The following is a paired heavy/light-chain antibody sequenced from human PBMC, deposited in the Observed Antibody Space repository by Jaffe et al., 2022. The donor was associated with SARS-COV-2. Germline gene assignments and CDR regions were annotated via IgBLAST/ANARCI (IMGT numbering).Light chain of an antibody. CDR1: QSISSY. V-gene: IGKV1-39*01. CDR3: QQSYRTPT. CDR2: DAS. Sequence: DIQMTQSPSSLSASVGDRVTITCRASQSISSYLNWYQQKPGKAPKLLIFDASSLQTGVPSRFSGSGSGTDFTLTISSLQPDDFASYYCQQSYRTPTFGPGTKVEIK. J-gene: IGKJ3*01.
Heavy chain of an antibody. Sequence: QVTLKESGPVLVKPTETLTLTCTVSGFSLTNPKMGVSWIRQPPGKALEWLAHIFSNDEKSYSASLKSRLTISKDTSKSQVVLTVTNMDPVDTATYYCARMRPASVAYDYGDYPDTFDIWGPGTMVTVSS. D-gene: IGHD4-17*01. CDR2: IFSNDEK. J-gene: IGHJ3*02. CDR1: GFSLTNPKMG. CDR3: ARMRPASVAYDYGDYPDTFDI. V-gene: IGHV2-26*01.